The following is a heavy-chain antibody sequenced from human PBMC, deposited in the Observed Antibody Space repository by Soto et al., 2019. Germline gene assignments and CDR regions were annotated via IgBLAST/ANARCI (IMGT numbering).Heavy chain of an antibody. J-gene: IGHJ4*02. D-gene: IGHD6-19*01. CDR3: AKFTEPGYSSIWYYFEY. CDR1: GFTFSGYS. CDR2: ISSRSTNI. Sequence: GSLILSCVXSGFTFSGYSMAWVRQAPGRGLEWVASISSRSTNIDYADSVKGRFTISRDNAKNLVSLQMSSLRGEDTALYYCAKFTEPGYSSIWYYFEYWGQGTPVTVSS. V-gene: IGHV3-21*06.